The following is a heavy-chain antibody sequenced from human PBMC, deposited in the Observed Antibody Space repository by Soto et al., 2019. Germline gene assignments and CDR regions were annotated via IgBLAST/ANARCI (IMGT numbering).Heavy chain of an antibody. Sequence: GGSLRLSCAASGFTFSSYAMSWVRQAPGKGLEWVSAISGSGGSTYYADSVKGRFTISRNNTKNTLYLQMNSLRADDTAVYYCAKGRLDYYDSSGYYYSAFDIWGQGTMVTVSS. V-gene: IGHV3-23*01. CDR2: ISGSGGST. CDR3: AKGRLDYYDSSGYYYSAFDI. D-gene: IGHD3-22*01. CDR1: GFTFSSYA. J-gene: IGHJ3*02.